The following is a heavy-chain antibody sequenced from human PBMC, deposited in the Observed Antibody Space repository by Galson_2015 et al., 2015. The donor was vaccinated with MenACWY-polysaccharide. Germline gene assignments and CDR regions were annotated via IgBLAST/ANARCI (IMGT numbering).Heavy chain of an antibody. CDR3: ARNYHRVQWLVRGAGWFDP. J-gene: IGHJ5*02. CDR2: INPNSGGT. V-gene: IGHV1-2*02. D-gene: IGHD6-19*01. Sequence: SVKVSCKASGYTFTGYYMHWVRQAPGQGLEWMGWINPNSGGTNYAQKFQGRVTMTRDTSISTAYMELSRLRSDDTAVYYCARNYHRVQWLVRGAGWFDPWGQGTLVTVSS. CDR1: GYTFTGYY.